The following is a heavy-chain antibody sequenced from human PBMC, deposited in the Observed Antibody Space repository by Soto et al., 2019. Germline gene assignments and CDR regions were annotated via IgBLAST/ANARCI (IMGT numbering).Heavy chain of an antibody. D-gene: IGHD2-2*01. J-gene: IGHJ6*02. CDR1: GFTFSSDA. CDR3: AKDLHPYDYYYYGMAV. V-gene: IGHV3-23*01. CDR2: ISGSGGST. Sequence: GGSLRLSCAASGFTFSSDAMSWVRQAPGKGLEWVSAISGSGGSTYYADSVKGRFTISRDNSKHTLYLQMNSLRAEDTAVYSCAKDLHPYDYYYYGMAVWGQGTTVTVS.